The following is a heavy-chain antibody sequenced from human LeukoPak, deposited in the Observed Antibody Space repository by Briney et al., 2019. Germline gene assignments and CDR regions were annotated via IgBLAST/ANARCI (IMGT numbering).Heavy chain of an antibody. CDR2: INHSGGT. J-gene: IGHJ3*02. CDR1: GGSFSGYY. D-gene: IGHD5-18*01. V-gene: IGHV4-34*01. CDR3: VRDQLWFLRAFDI. Sequence: PSETLSLTCAVYGGSFSGYYWSWIRQPPGKGLEWIGEINHSGGTNYNPSLKSRVTISVDTSKNQFSLKLSSVTAADTAVYYCVRDQLWFLRAFDIWGQGTMVTVSS.